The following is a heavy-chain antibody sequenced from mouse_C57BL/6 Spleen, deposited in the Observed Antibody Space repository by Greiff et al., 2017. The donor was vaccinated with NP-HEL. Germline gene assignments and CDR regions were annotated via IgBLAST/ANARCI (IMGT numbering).Heavy chain of an antibody. CDR1: GYTFTSYG. J-gene: IGHJ2*01. V-gene: IGHV1-81*01. CDR3: ARSDYRGYFDY. Sequence: VQLQQSGAELARPGASVKLSCKASGYTFTSYGISWVKQRIGQGLEWIGEIYPRSGNTYYNEKFKGKATLTADKSSSTAYMELRSLTSEYSAVYFCARSDYRGYFDYWGQGTTLTVSS. D-gene: IGHD2-4*01. CDR2: IYPRSGNT.